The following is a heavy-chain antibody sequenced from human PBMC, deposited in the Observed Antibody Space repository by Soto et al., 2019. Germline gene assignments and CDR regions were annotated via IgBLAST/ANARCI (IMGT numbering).Heavy chain of an antibody. Sequence: GGSLRLSCAASGFTFRDFAMSWVRQAPGRGLEWVSAISGSGGSTYYADSVKGRFTISRDNSKNTLYLQMNSLRAEDTAVYYCAKDRAYDSSRSSWGQGTLVTVSS. J-gene: IGHJ5*02. CDR1: GFTFRDFA. CDR3: AKDRAYDSSRSS. D-gene: IGHD3-22*01. CDR2: ISGSGGST. V-gene: IGHV3-23*01.